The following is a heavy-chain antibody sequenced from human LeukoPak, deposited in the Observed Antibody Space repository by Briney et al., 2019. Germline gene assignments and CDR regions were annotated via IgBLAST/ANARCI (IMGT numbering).Heavy chain of an antibody. Sequence: GASVKVSCKASGYTFTGYYMHWVRQAPGQGLEWMGGIIPIFGTANYAQKFQGRVTITTDESTSTAYMELSSLRSEDTAVYYCAREAICSGGSCYTSPFDYWGQGTLVTVSS. J-gene: IGHJ4*02. V-gene: IGHV1-69*05. CDR3: AREAICSGGSCYTSPFDY. D-gene: IGHD2-15*01. CDR2: IIPIFGTA. CDR1: GYTFTGYY.